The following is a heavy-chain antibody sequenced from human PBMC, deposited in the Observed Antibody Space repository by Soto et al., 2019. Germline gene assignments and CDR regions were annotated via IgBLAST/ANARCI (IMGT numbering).Heavy chain of an antibody. J-gene: IGHJ1*01. CDR3: AYSRLPSTVTTSAEYFQH. Sequence: QITLKESGPTLVKPTQTLTLTCTFSGFSLTTSGVSVAWIRQPPGKALEWLALIYWDDDKRYSPSLESRLTITQDXXKXQXXLTMTNMDPVDTATYYCAYSRLPSTVTTSAEYFQHWGQGTLVTVSS. CDR1: GFSLTTSGVS. D-gene: IGHD4-17*01. CDR2: IYWDDDK. V-gene: IGHV2-5*02.